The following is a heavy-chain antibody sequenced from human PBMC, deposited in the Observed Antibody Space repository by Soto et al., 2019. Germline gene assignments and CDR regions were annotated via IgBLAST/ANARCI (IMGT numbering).Heavy chain of an antibody. Sequence: QVQLVESGGGVVQPGRSLRLSCAASGFTFSSDGMHWVRQAPGKGLEWVAVRSYDGSNKYYADSVKGRFTISRDNSKNTLYLQMNSLRAEDTAVYYCAKDIGYCSGGSCYLANWFDPWGQGTLVTVSS. CDR1: GFTFSSDG. CDR3: AKDIGYCSGGSCYLANWFDP. D-gene: IGHD2-15*01. J-gene: IGHJ5*02. CDR2: RSYDGSNK. V-gene: IGHV3-30*18.